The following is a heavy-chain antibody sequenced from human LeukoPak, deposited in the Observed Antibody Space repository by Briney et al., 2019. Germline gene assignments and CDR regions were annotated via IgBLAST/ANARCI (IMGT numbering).Heavy chain of an antibody. J-gene: IGHJ5*02. CDR1: GGSISSTSYY. CDR3: ARGEYSIGWFDP. CDR2: IYYSGST. V-gene: IGHV4-39*07. Sequence: SETLSLTCVVSGGSISSTSYYWGWIRQPPGKGLEWIGSIYYSGSTYYSPSLKSRVTISVDTSKNQFSLKLSSVTAADTGVYYCARGEYSIGWFDPWGQGTLVTVSS. D-gene: IGHD6-6*01.